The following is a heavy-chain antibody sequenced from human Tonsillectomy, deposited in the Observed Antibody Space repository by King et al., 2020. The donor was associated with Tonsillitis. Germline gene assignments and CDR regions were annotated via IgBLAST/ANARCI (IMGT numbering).Heavy chain of an antibody. J-gene: IGHJ4*02. D-gene: IGHD1-26*01. CDR1: GDSISSGDHY. V-gene: IGHV4-39*02. Sequence: QLQESCPGVVKPSETLSLTCTVSGDSISSGDHYLAWIRQRPGKVLEWIGSMYYSGTSFYNPSLKSRITISGGTSENRFSLKLSSVTAADTAVYFCARYVSGSFDYWGQGALVTVSS. CDR3: ARYVSGSFDY. CDR2: MYYSGTS.